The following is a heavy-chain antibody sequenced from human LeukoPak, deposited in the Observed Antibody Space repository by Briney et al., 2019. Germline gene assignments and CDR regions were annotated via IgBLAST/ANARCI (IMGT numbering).Heavy chain of an antibody. CDR1: GFTFSSYE. CDR3: ARGSSGY. D-gene: IGHD2-15*01. Sequence: QPGGSLRLSCAASGFTFSSYEMNWVRQAPGEGLEWLSYISSSGSSIYYADSVKGRFTISRDNAKNSLHLQMNSLRAEGTAVYYCARGSSGYWGQGALVTVSP. CDR2: ISSSGSSI. V-gene: IGHV3-48*03. J-gene: IGHJ4*02.